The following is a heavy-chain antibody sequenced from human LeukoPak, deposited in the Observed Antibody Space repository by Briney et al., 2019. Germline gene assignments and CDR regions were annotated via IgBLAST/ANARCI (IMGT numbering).Heavy chain of an antibody. J-gene: IGHJ5*02. Sequence: GGSLRLSCAASGFTVSSNYMSWVRQAPGKGLEWVSVIYSGGSTYYADSVKGRFTISRDNSKNTLYLQMNSLRAEDTAVYYCAREAGGATSYYNWFDPWGQGTLVTVSS. CDR3: AREAGGATSYYNWFDP. D-gene: IGHD1-26*01. CDR1: GFTVSSNY. V-gene: IGHV3-66*01. CDR2: IYSGGST.